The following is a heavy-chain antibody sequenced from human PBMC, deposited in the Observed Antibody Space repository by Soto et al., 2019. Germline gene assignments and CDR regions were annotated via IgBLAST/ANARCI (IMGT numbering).Heavy chain of an antibody. CDR2: IYYSGST. CDR1: GGSISSSSYY. CDR3: ARHDNWNYDPSAFDI. J-gene: IGHJ3*02. D-gene: IGHD1-7*01. Sequence: SETLSLTCTVSGGSISSSSYYWGWIRQPPGKGLEWIGSIYYSGSTYYNPSLKSRVTISVDTSKNQFSLKLSSVTAADTAVYYCARHDNWNYDPSAFDIWGQGTMVTVSS. V-gene: IGHV4-39*01.